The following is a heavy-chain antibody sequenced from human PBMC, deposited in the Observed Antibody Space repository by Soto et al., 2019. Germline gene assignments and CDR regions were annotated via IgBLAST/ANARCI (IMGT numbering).Heavy chain of an antibody. Sequence: PGGSLRLSCAVPGFSVSDNYMSWVRQAPGKGLEWVSVIYRGDATHYADSVKGRFTISRDNSKNTVYLQMNSLRAEDTAVYYCARDRSDSSRADSFDIWGQGTMVTVSS. CDR2: IYRGDAT. CDR1: GFSVSDNY. D-gene: IGHD6-25*01. V-gene: IGHV3-53*01. CDR3: ARDRSDSSRADSFDI. J-gene: IGHJ3*02.